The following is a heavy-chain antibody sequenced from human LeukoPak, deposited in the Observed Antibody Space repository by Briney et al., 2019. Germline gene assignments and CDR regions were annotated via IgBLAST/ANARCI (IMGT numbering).Heavy chain of an antibody. CDR2: ISYNGGSR. Sequence: QPGGSLRLSCAASGFTFSRFAINWVRQAPGKGLEWVSGISYNGGSRFYADSVKGRFTISRDNSKNTVFLQMNGLRGDDTAVYYCAKASELGDYPNYYYYGMDVWGQGTTVTVSS. CDR3: AKASELGDYPNYYYYGMDV. CDR1: GFTFSRFA. V-gene: IGHV3-23*01. D-gene: IGHD1-14*01. J-gene: IGHJ6*02.